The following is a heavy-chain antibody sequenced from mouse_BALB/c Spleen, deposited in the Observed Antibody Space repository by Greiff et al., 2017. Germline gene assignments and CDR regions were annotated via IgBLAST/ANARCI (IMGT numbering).Heavy chain of an antibody. V-gene: IGHV1S56*01. CDR2: IYPGNGNT. Sequence: QVQLKQSGPELVKPGASVRISCKASGYTFTSYYIHWVKQRPGQGLEWIGWIYPGNGNTKYNEKFKGKATLTADKSSSTAYMQLSSLTSEDSAVYFCARSSSGYRFAYWGQGTLVTVSA. CDR3: ARSSSGYRFAY. D-gene: IGHD3-1*01. J-gene: IGHJ3*01. CDR1: GYTFTSYY.